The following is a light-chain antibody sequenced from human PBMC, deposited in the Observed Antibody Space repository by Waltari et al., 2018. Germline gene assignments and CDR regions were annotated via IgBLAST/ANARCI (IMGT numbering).Light chain of an antibody. V-gene: IGKV2-30*01. CDR1: QSLVYTDGNTY. CDR3: MQGIHWPFT. J-gene: IGKJ3*01. Sequence: DVVMTQSPVSMPVTLGQPASISCRSGQSLVYTDGNTYLSWFQQRPGQSPRRLIYKVSNRDSGVPDRFSGSGSGTDFTLKISGVEAEDIGIYYCMQGIHWPFTFGPGTKVDIK. CDR2: KVS.